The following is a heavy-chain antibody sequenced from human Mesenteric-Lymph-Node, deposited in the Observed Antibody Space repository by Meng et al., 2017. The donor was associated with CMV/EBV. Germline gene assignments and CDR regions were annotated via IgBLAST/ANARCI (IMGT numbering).Heavy chain of an antibody. CDR1: GPPFSDYY. CDR3: ARVRYDNWFDP. CDR2: ISSSGNMI. D-gene: IGHD5-12*01. J-gene: IGHJ5*02. Sequence: GGSLRLSCAASGPPFSDYYMSWIRQAPGKGLEWVSYISSSGNMIYYADSVKGRFTISRDIAKNSLYLQMNSLRAEDTAVYYCARVRYDNWFDPWGQGTLVTVSS. V-gene: IGHV3-11*04.